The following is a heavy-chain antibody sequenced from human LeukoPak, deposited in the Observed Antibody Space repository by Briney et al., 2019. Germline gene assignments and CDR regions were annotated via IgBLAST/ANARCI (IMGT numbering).Heavy chain of an antibody. CDR1: GGSISNYY. CDR2: IYYSGST. D-gene: IGHD2-2*01. CDR3: ARIPTNAVPAAHNGFDI. V-gene: IGHV4-39*01. Sequence: SETLSLTCTVSGGSISNYYWGWIRQPPGKGLEWIGNIYYSGSTYYNPSLRSRVTISVDTSKNQFSLKLSSVTAADTAVYYCARIPTNAVPAAHNGFDIWGQGTMLTVSS. J-gene: IGHJ3*02.